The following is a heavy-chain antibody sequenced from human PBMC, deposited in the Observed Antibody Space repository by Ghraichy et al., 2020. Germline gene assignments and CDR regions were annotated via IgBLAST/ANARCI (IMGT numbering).Heavy chain of an antibody. D-gene: IGHD6-13*01. Sequence: GGSLRLSCAASGFTLSSYAMSWVRQAPGKGLEWVSTIGSSGGGTYYADSVKGRFTISRDNANNTLYVQMNSLRADDTALYYCAKIYSSTWYEDAFDIWGQGTMVTVSS. V-gene: IGHV3-23*01. CDR2: IGSSGGGT. CDR3: AKIYSSTWYEDAFDI. J-gene: IGHJ3*02. CDR1: GFTLSSYA.